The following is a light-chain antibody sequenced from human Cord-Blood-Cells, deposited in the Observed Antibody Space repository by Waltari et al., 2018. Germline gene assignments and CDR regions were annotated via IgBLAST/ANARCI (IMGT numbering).Light chain of an antibody. CDR1: QSVSSSY. CDR3: QQYGSSPRT. CDR2: GAS. J-gene: IGKJ1*01. V-gene: IGKV3-20*01. Sequence: EIVLTQSPGTLSLSPGERATLSCRASQSVSSSYLAWYQQKPGQAPRLLIYGASSRATGIPERFSGSASGTDFTLTISSLEPEYFAVYYCQQYGSSPRTFGQGTKVEIK.